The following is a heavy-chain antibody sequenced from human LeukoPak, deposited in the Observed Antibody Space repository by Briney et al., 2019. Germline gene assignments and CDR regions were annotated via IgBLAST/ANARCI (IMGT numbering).Heavy chain of an antibody. V-gene: IGHV3-23*01. CDR2: ISGSGGST. CDR1: GFTFSSYA. J-gene: IGHJ6*03. D-gene: IGHD5-18*01. Sequence: GGSLRLSCAASGFTFSSYAMSWVRQAPGKGLEWVSAISGSGGSTYYADSVKGRFTISRDNSKNTLYLQTNSLRAEDTAVYYCASDTAMVIYYYYYMDVWGKGTTVTVSS. CDR3: ASDTAMVIYYYYYMDV.